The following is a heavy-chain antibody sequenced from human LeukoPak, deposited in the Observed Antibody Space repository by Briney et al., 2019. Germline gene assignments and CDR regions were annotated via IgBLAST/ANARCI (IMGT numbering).Heavy chain of an antibody. Sequence: GACLRLSCAASVFAFSSYTMSGVREAPEEGLECGSAISGSGDSTYYADSARGRFTISRDNSKNTLYLQMNSLTAEDTAVYYCAKDPDEFFRNVNCFDPWGQGTLVTVSS. V-gene: IGHV3-23*01. CDR3: AKDPDEFFRNVNCFDP. D-gene: IGHD3-3*01. CDR2: ISGSGDST. CDR1: VFAFSSYT. J-gene: IGHJ5*02.